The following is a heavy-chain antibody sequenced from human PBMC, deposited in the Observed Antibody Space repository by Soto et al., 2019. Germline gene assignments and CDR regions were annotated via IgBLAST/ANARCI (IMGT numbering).Heavy chain of an antibody. D-gene: IGHD6-13*01. CDR2: ISAHNGNT. CDR1: GYMFTSYG. V-gene: IGHV1-18*01. Sequence: QVQLVQAGAEVKKPGASVKVSCKASGYMFTSYGISWVRQAPGQGLEWMGWISAHNGNTKNAQKFQGRVTMTTDTSTSTAYRELRSLRSDDTAVYYCAREWAYSGPFDYWGQGTLVTVSS. J-gene: IGHJ4*02. CDR3: AREWAYSGPFDY.